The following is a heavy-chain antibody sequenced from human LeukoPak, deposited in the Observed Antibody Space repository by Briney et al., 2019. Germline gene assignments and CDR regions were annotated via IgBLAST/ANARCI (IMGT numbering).Heavy chain of an antibody. V-gene: IGHV3-21*01. CDR3: ARVASGWYGNNY. Sequence: NPGGSLRLSCAASGFTFSSYSMNWVRQAPGKGLEWVSSISSSSSSYIYYADSVKGRFTISRDNAKNSLYLQINSLRAEDTAVYYCARVASGWYGNNYWGQGTLVTVSS. D-gene: IGHD6-19*01. CDR1: GFTFSSYS. J-gene: IGHJ4*02. CDR2: ISSSSSSYI.